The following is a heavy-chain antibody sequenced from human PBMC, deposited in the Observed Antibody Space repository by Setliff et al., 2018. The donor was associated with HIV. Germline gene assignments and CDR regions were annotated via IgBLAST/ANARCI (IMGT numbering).Heavy chain of an antibody. CDR3: ASEKVAWTVSDSFFEF. CDR2: VHYSGNT. CDR1: GVSMTNNY. J-gene: IGHJ4*02. V-gene: IGHV4-59*01. D-gene: IGHD2-15*01. Sequence: LSLTCSVSGVSMTNNYWTWIRQSPGKGLEWIGYVHYSGNTRYNPSLKSRVTISVDTSKNKFSLKLSPVTAADTAVYYCASEKVAWTVSDSFFEFWGQGVPVTVSS.